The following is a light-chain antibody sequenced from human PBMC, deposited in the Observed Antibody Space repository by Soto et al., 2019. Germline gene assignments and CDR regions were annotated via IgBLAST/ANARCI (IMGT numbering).Light chain of an antibody. CDR2: GAS. CDR3: QQLKSYPLP. J-gene: IGKJ4*01. CDR1: QVIENS. V-gene: IGKV1-9*01. Sequence: IQLTQSPSSLSASVGDTVTITCRASQVIENSLVWHQQKPGKAPKLLIYGASTLQSGVPSRFSGSVSGTDFTLTISSLQPEDFATYYCQQLKSYPLPFGGGTKVEIK.